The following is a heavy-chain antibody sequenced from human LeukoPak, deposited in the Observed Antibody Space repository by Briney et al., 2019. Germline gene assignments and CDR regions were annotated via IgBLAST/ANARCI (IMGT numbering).Heavy chain of an antibody. CDR1: GFTFNNYE. Sequence: PGGSLRLSCAASGFTFNNYEMNWVRQAPGKGLEWVSYISSSGTTIYYADSVKGRFTISRDNANNSLHLQMNSLRAVDTAVYYCARRGSYYYFGMDVWGQGTTVTVSS. J-gene: IGHJ6*02. D-gene: IGHD3-10*01. CDR2: ISSSGTTI. V-gene: IGHV3-48*03. CDR3: ARRGSYYYFGMDV.